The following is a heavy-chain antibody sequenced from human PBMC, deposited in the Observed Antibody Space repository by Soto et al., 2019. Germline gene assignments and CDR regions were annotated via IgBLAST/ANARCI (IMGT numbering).Heavy chain of an antibody. Sequence: QVQLVESGGGVVQPGRSLRLSCAASGFTFSSYGMHWVRQAPGKGLEWVAVIWYDGSNKYYADSVKGRFTLPRDNSKNTLHLQMNSLRAEDPAVDYCERDSQYCYDNWGQGTLVTVAS. V-gene: IGHV3-33*01. D-gene: IGHD3-22*01. CDR2: IWYDGSNK. CDR3: ERDSQYCYDN. CDR1: GFTFSSYG. J-gene: IGHJ1*01.